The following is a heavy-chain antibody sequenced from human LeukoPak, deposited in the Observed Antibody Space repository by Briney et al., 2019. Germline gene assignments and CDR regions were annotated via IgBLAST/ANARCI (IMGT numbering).Heavy chain of an antibody. CDR2: INPTGCST. Sequence: ASVKVSCKASGYTFTSYYMQWVLQAPGQGVECMGLINPTGCSTGYAQKFQGRVTITRDTSKSTVYMEMSSLRSEDTDVYYCAREAFGSYGSGKHFDYWGQGTLVTVSS. D-gene: IGHD3-10*01. J-gene: IGHJ4*02. CDR3: AREAFGSYGSGKHFDY. V-gene: IGHV1-46*01. CDR1: GYTFTSYY.